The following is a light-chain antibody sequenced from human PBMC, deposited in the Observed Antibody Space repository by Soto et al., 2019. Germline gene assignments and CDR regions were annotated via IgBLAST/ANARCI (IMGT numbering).Light chain of an antibody. CDR1: QTILKSSIKKNS. J-gene: IGKJ1*01. V-gene: IGKV4-1*01. CDR3: QQYYVNPKT. Sequence: DIVMTQSPDSLAVSLGERATIKCRSSQTILKSSIKKNSLAWYQQKPGQPPRLLIYWASTRDSGVPDRFSGSGSGTDFTLTITRLQAEDVAVYYCQQYYVNPKTFGQGTKVEIK. CDR2: WAS.